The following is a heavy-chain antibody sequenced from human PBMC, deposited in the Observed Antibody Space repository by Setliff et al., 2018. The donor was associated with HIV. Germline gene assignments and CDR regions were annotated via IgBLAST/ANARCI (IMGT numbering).Heavy chain of an antibody. J-gene: IGHJ4*02. CDR3: ARREGAGKFDY. V-gene: IGHV4-61*08. Sequence: SETLSLTCSVSGGSISRVGYYWSWIRQPPGKGLEWIGYIYYTGTTKYNPSLKSRVTISIDTSKNQFSLKLSSVTAADTAVYYCARREGAGKFDYWGQGTLVTVSS. CDR2: IYYTGTT. CDR1: GGSISRVGYY.